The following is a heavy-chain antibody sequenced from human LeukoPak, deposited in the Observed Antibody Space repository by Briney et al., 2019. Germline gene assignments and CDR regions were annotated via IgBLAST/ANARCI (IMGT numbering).Heavy chain of an antibody. CDR2: ISYDGSNK. Sequence: PGGSLRLSCAASGFTFSSYGMHWVRQAPGKGLEWVAVISYDGSNKYYADSVKGRFTISRDNSKNTLYLQMNSLRAENTAVYYCARDLWFGEPGAFDIWGQGTMVTVSS. V-gene: IGHV3-30*03. J-gene: IGHJ3*02. D-gene: IGHD3-10*01. CDR3: ARDLWFGEPGAFDI. CDR1: GFTFSSYG.